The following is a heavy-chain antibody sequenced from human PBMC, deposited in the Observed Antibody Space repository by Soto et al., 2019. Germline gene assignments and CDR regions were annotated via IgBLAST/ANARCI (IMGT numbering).Heavy chain of an antibody. V-gene: IGHV4-39*01. J-gene: IGHJ5*02. CDR1: GGSISSSDFY. CDR3: AVVDSTGNWFDP. CDR2: MYYSGTT. Sequence: QLQLQETGPGLVKPSETLSLTCTVSGGSISSSDFYWGWLRQPPGKGLDFIGSMYYSGTTYYNPSLKNRITISVDTSKNQFSLKLISVTDADTAVYSCAVVDSTGNWFDPWGQGALVTVSS. D-gene: IGHD3-22*01.